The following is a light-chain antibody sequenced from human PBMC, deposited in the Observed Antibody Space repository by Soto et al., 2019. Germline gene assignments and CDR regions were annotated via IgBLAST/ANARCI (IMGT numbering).Light chain of an antibody. CDR3: QQYHATPLT. CDR2: WAS. J-gene: IGKJ4*01. V-gene: IGKV4-1*01. Sequence: DIVLTQSPDSLSVSLGERATINCRSSQSVLNYSNRKNFLAWYQQKPVHPPRLLISWASTRRPGVPDRFSGSGSETDLTLTISSLQAEDVAVYYCQQYHATPLTFGGGTKVEI. CDR1: QSVLNYSNRKNF.